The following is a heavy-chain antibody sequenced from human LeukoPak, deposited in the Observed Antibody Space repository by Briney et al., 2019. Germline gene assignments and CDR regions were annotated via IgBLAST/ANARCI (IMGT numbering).Heavy chain of an antibody. CDR1: GGSFSGYY. Sequence: PSENLSLTCAVYGGSFSGYYWSWIRQPPGKGLEWIGEINHSGSTNYNPSLKSRVTISVDTSKNQFSLKLSSVTAADTAVYYCAVTRWLRTFDYWGQGTLVTVSS. D-gene: IGHD5-24*01. V-gene: IGHV4-34*01. J-gene: IGHJ4*02. CDR3: AVTRWLRTFDY. CDR2: INHSGST.